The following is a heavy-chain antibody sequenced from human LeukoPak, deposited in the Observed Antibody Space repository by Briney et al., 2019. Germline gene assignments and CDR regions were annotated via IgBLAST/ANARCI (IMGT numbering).Heavy chain of an antibody. CDR3: ARDWKPPGYYYGMDV. CDR2: ISAYNGNT. Sequence: ASVKVSCKASGYTFTSYGISWVRQAPGQGLEWMGWISAYNGNTNYAQKFQGRVTMTTDTSTSTAYMELRSLRSDDTAVYYCARDWKPPGYYYGMDVWGQGTTVTVSS. CDR1: GYTFTSYG. J-gene: IGHJ6*02. V-gene: IGHV1-18*01. D-gene: IGHD1-1*01.